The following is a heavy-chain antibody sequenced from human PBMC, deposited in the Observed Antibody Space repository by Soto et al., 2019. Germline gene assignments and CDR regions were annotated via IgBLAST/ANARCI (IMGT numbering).Heavy chain of an antibody. CDR2: INHSGST. CDR3: ARGRRGGYCSGGSCYKRGFDD. D-gene: IGHD2-15*01. CDR1: GGSFSGYY. Sequence: SETLSLTCAVYGGSFSGYYWSWIRQPPGKGLEWIGEINHSGSTNYNPSLKSRVTISVDTSKNQFSLKLSSVTAADTAVYYCARGRRGGYCSGGSCYKRGFDDWGQGTLVTVSS. V-gene: IGHV4-34*01. J-gene: IGHJ4*02.